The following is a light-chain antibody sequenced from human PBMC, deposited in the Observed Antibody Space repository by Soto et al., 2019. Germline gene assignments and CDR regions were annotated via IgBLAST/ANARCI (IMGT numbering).Light chain of an antibody. V-gene: IGLV2-14*01. CDR1: SSDVGGYNY. CDR3: SSYTSSSPPVV. Sequence: QSALTQPASVSGSPGQSITISCTGTSSDVGGYNYVSWYQQHPGKAPKLMIYDVSNRPSVVSNRFSGSKSGNTASLTISGLQAEDDADYYCSSYTSSSPPVVFGGGTKLTVL. J-gene: IGLJ2*01. CDR2: DVS.